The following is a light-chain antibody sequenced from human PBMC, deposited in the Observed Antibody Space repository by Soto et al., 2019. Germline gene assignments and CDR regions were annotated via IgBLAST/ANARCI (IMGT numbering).Light chain of an antibody. J-gene: IGKJ2*01. CDR3: QPTFSRPYS. CDR2: AAS. CDR1: QKIVTY. V-gene: IGKV1-39*01. Sequence: DIQMTQSPNSLSASVGDRVTITCRARQKIVTYLNCYQQKPGNAPNLLVYAASSSQIGVPSRFSGSGSGTHFHITITTLQPEAFDTYYCQPTFSRPYSIGQGTRLAI.